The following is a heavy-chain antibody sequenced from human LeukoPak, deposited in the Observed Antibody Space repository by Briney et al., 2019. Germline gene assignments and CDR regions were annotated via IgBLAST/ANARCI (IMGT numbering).Heavy chain of an antibody. D-gene: IGHD1/OR15-1a*01. V-gene: IGHV4-59*08. J-gene: IGHJ5*01. CDR2: ISYSGST. CDR1: GGSISTYY. CDR3: ARSIIGTRSKFDY. Sequence: SETLSLTCTVSGGSISTYYWSWIRQPPGQGLEWIGYISYSGSTNYNPSLKSRVTISLDTSKNQFALKLSSVTAADTAVYYCARSIIGTRSKFDYWGHGTPVTVSS.